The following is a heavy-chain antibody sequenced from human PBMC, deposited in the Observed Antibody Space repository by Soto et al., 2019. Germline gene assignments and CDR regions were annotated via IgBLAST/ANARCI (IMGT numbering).Heavy chain of an antibody. CDR1: GFTFSSYG. CDR2: IWYDGSNK. D-gene: IGHD6-19*01. Sequence: QVQLVESGGGVVQPGRSLRLSCAASGFTFSSYGMHWVRQAPGKGLEWVAVIWYDGSNKYYADSVKGRFTISRDNSKNTLYLQMNSLRAEDTAVYYCAREGAVAGAAYFDYWGQGTLVTVSS. CDR3: AREGAVAGAAYFDY. V-gene: IGHV3-33*01. J-gene: IGHJ4*02.